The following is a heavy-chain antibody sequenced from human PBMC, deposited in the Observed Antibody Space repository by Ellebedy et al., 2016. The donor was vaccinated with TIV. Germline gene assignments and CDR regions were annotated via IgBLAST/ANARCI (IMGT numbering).Heavy chain of an antibody. J-gene: IGHJ3*02. CDR1: GFTFSSFA. CDR3: AKISPTHRGAFDI. CDR2: ITGSGDSS. D-gene: IGHD3-3*02. Sequence: GESLKISXAASGFTFSSFAMNWVRQTPGKGLEWVAVITGSGDSSFYADSVKGRFTISRDNSKNTLYLQMNSLRAEDTGIYYCAKISPTHRGAFDIWGQGTMVTVSS. V-gene: IGHV3-23*01.